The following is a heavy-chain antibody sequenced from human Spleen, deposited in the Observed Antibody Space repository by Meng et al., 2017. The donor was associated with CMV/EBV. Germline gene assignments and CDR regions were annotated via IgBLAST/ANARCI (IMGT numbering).Heavy chain of an antibody. CDR3: ARQGDCTSTDCRGGLDY. V-gene: IGHV5-51*01. D-gene: IGHD2-8*01. Sequence: GESLKISCKGSGYSFTSYWIGWVRQMPGKGLEWMGIIYPGDSDTRYSPSFQGQVTISADKSISTAYLQWSSLKASDTAMYYCARQGDCTSTDCRGGLDYWGQGTLVTVSS. J-gene: IGHJ4*02. CDR2: IYPGDSDT. CDR1: GYSFTSYW.